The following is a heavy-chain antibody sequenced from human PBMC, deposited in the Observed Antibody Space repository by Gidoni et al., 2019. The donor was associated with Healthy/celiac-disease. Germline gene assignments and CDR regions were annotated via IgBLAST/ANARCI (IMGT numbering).Heavy chain of an antibody. V-gene: IGHV3-23*01. J-gene: IGHJ6*03. D-gene: IGHD1-7*01. CDR1: GFTFSSSA. CDR2: ISGSGGST. CDR3: AKDQTTLYYYYYYMDV. Sequence: EVQLLESGGGLVQPGGSLRLSCAASGFTFSSSAMSWVRQAPGKGLEWVSAISGSGGSTYDADAVKGRFTISRDNSKNTLYLQMNSLRAEDTAVYYCAKDQTTLYYYYYYMDVWGKGTTVTVSS.